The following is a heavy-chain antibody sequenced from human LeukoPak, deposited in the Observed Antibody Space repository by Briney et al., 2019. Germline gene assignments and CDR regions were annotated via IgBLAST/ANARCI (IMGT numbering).Heavy chain of an antibody. CDR2: IYSGGST. V-gene: IGHV3-53*01. J-gene: IGHJ4*02. CDR3: AKDLWISTVAGMPYYFDY. CDR1: GFTVSSNY. Sequence: GGSLRLSCAASGFTVSSNYMSWVRQAPGKGLEWVSVIYSGGSTYYADSVKGRFTISRDNSKNTLYLQMNSLRAEDTAVYYCAKDLWISTVAGMPYYFDYWGQGTLVTVSS. D-gene: IGHD6-19*01.